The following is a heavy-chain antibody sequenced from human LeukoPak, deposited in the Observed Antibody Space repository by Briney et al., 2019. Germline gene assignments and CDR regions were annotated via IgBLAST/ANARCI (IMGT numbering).Heavy chain of an antibody. CDR2: MYNSGTT. CDR3: ARATYYYDSSGYYARWFDP. D-gene: IGHD3-22*01. Sequence: SETLSLTCTVSGGSISSYYWSWIRQPPGKGLEWIGYMYNSGTTNYNPSLKSQVTISIDTSKNQFSLKLSSVTAADTAVYYCARATYYYDSSGYYARWFDPWGQGTLVTVSS. V-gene: IGHV4-59*01. J-gene: IGHJ5*02. CDR1: GGSISSYY.